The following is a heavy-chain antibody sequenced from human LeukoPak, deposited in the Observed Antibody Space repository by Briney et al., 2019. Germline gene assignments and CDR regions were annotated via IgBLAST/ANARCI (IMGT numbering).Heavy chain of an antibody. J-gene: IGHJ4*02. CDR3: ARERRHYDILTGYYY. CDR1: GFTVSSNY. D-gene: IGHD3-9*01. Sequence: GGSLRLSCAASGFTVSSNYMSWVRQAPGKGLEWVSVIYSGGSTYYADSVKGRFTISRDNSKNTLYLQMNSLRAEDTAVYYCARERRHYDILTGYYYWGQGTLVTVSS. CDR2: IYSGGST. V-gene: IGHV3-66*01.